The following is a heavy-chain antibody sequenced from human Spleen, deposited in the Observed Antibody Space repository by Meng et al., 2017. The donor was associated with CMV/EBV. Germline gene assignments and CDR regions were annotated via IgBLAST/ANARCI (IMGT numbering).Heavy chain of an antibody. CDR3: AREGIFYDDSGYYFLDP. D-gene: IGHD3-3*01. CDR2: ISSSSSYI. J-gene: IGHJ5*02. Sequence: GESLKISCAASGFTFSSYSMNWVRQAPGKGLEWVSSISSSSSYIYYADSLKGRFTISRDNAKNSVFLQMDSLTNEDTAIYYCAREGIFYDDSGYYFLDPWGQGTLVTVSS. V-gene: IGHV3-21*04. CDR1: GFTFSSYS.